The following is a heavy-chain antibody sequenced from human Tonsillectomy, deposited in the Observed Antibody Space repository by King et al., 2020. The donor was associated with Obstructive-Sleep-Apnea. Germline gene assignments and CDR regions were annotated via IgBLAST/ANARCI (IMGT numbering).Heavy chain of an antibody. CDR3: VRDHDWSFDS. D-gene: IGHD2-21*01. V-gene: IGHV3-48*01. CDR2: INPGSTAI. Sequence: VQLVESGGGSVQPGGSLRLSCVSSGFTFRSYSMNWVRQSPGKGLEWLAYINPGSTAILYADSVRGRFTISRDEAKTALYLQMNSLRPEDTAVYYCVRDHDWSFDSWGQGTLVTVSS. J-gene: IGHJ4*02. CDR1: GFTFRSYS.